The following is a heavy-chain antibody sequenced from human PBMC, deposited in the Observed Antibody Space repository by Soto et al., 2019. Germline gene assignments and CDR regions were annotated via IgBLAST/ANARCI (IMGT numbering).Heavy chain of an antibody. J-gene: IGHJ6*02. CDR1: GGSISSYY. V-gene: IGHV4-59*01. D-gene: IGHD3-10*01. CDR3: ARDFTGMDV. CDR2: IYYSGST. Sequence: SETLSLTCTVSGGSISSYYWSRIRQPPGKGLEWIGYIYYSGSTNYNPSLKSRVTISVDTSKNQFSLKLSSVTAADTAVYYCARDFTGMDVWGQGTPVTVSS.